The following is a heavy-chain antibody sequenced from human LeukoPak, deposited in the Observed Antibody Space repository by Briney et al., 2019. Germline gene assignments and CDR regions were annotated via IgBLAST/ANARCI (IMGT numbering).Heavy chain of an antibody. CDR1: GGSISSYY. CDR2: IYYSGST. J-gene: IGHJ2*01. Sequence: SETLSLTCTVSGGSISSYYWSWIRQPPGKGLEWIGYIYYSGSTYYNPSLKSRVTISVDTSKNQFSLKLSSVTAADTAVYYCARAKKDRRYFDLWGRGTLVTVSS. V-gene: IGHV4-59*08. CDR3: ARAKKDRRYFDL. D-gene: IGHD2-15*01.